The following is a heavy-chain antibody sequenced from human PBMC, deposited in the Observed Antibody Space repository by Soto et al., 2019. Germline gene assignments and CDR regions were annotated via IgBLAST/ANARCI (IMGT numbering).Heavy chain of an antibody. CDR1: GVSITSYY. J-gene: IGHJ6*02. CDR3: ARHAYGSGIYYGLNV. Sequence: QVQLQESGPGLVKPSSTLSLTCTVSGVSITSYYWSWIRQPPRKGLEWLGYIYYTGSTNYNPPLKRPVTMSLDTSKNPFSLKLSSLTAADAAGYYCARHAYGSGIYYGLNVWGQGTTVTVSS. CDR2: IYYTGST. D-gene: IGHD3-10*01. V-gene: IGHV4-59*08.